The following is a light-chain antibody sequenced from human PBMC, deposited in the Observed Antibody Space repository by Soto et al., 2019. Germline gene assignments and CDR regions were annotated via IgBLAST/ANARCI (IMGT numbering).Light chain of an antibody. CDR2: HSS. Sequence: EIVLTQSPATLSLSPGERATLSCRASQSVSSYLAWYQQKPGQAPRLLIYHSSNRATGIPARFSGSGSGTDFTLTISSLEPEDFAVFYCQQRSNWPRTVGQGTRLEIK. CDR3: QQRSNWPRT. CDR1: QSVSSY. V-gene: IGKV3-11*01. J-gene: IGKJ5*01.